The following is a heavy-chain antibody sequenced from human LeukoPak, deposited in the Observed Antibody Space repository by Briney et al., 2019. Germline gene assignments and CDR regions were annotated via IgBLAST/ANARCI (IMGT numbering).Heavy chain of an antibody. CDR2: SDHSGTT. D-gene: IGHD2-2*02. V-gene: IGHV4-34*01. CDR1: GGSFSGYY. J-gene: IGHJ6*03. Sequence: SETLSLTCVVYGGSFSGYYWSWIRQPPGKGLEWIGESDHSGTTNYNPSLKSRVTMSVDTSKNQFSLMVSSVTAADTAVYYCATGRNGVVPSPILGVGPWYNYHYMDGWGKGTTVTVSS. CDR3: ATGRNGVVPSPILGVGPWYNYHYMDG.